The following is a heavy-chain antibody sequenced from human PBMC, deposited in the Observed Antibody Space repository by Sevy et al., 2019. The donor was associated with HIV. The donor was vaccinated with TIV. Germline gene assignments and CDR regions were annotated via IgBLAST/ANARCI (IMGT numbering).Heavy chain of an antibody. CDR3: AGVNQRYYYDSSGYYAVVSAFDF. CDR2: MNPNRGNT. Sequence: ASVKVSCKASGYTFTSYDINWVRQATGQGLEWMGWMNPNRGNTGYAQKFQGRVTMTRNTSISTAYMELSSLRSEDTAVYYCAGVNQRYYYDSSGYYAVVSAFDFWGQGTMVTVSS. D-gene: IGHD3-22*01. V-gene: IGHV1-8*01. CDR1: GYTFTSYD. J-gene: IGHJ3*01.